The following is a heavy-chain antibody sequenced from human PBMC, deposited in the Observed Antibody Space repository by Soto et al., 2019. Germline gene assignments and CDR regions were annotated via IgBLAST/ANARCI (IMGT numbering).Heavy chain of an antibody. CDR1: GYTFTTSA. V-gene: IGHV1-3*01. CDR2: INADIGYT. D-gene: IGHD2-2*01. Sequence: ASVKVSCKASGYTFTTSAIHWVRQAPGHRLEWMGWINADIGYTRYSQHFQGRVTITRDTSANIVYMELSSLTSEDTAVYYCSSGQRCTTCPSYHYPMDVWGQGTTVTVSS. CDR3: SSGQRCTTCPSYHYPMDV. J-gene: IGHJ6*02.